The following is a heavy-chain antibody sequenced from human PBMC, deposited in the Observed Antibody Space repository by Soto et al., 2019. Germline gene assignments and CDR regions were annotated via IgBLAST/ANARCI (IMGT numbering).Heavy chain of an antibody. CDR1: GYTFTSYG. Sequence: QVQLVQSGAEVKKPGASVKVSCKASGYTFTSYGISWVRQAPGQGLEWMGWISAYNGNTNYAQKLQGRVTMTTDTSTSTAYMELRSLRSDDTAVYYCARVADEILWSGELGPGWFDPWGQGTLVTVSS. J-gene: IGHJ5*02. D-gene: IGHD3-10*01. CDR3: ARVADEILWSGELGPGWFDP. V-gene: IGHV1-18*01. CDR2: ISAYNGNT.